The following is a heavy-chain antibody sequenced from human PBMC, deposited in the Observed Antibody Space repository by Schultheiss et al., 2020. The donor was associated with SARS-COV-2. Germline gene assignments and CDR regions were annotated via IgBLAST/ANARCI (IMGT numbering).Heavy chain of an antibody. D-gene: IGHD2-15*01. V-gene: IGHV4-34*01. Sequence: SQTLSLTCAVYGGSFSGYYWSWIRQPPGKGLEWIGEINHSGSTNYNPSLKSRVTISVDTSKNQFSLKLSSVTAADTAVYYCARSQGSYCSGGSFYSRNAFDIWSQGTMVTVSS. J-gene: IGHJ3*02. CDR3: ARSQGSYCSGGSFYSRNAFDI. CDR1: GGSFSGYY. CDR2: INHSGST.